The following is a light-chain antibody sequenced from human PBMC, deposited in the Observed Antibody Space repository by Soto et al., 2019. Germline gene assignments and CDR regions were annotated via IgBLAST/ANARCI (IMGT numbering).Light chain of an antibody. J-gene: IGKJ1*01. CDR2: DAS. CDR3: QQYNSYSPWT. Sequence: DIQMTQSPSTLSASVGDRATITCRASQSISSWLAWYQQKPGKAPNLLIYDASSLESGVPSRFSGSGSGTEFTLTISSLQADDFATYYCQQYNSYSPWTCGQGTKVEIK. CDR1: QSISSW. V-gene: IGKV1-5*01.